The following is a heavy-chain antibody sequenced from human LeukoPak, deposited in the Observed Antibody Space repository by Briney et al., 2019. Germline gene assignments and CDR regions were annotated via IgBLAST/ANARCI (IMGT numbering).Heavy chain of an antibody. J-gene: IGHJ4*02. CDR3: ARVLTGYDSSGYRGLGY. CDR1: GYTFTGYY. Sequence: GASVKVSCKASGYTFTGYYMHWVRQAPGQGLEWMGWINPNSGGTNYAQKFQGRVTMTRDTSISTAYMELSRLRSDDTAVYYCARVLTGYDSSGYRGLGYWGQGTLVTVSS. D-gene: IGHD3-22*01. V-gene: IGHV1-2*02. CDR2: INPNSGGT.